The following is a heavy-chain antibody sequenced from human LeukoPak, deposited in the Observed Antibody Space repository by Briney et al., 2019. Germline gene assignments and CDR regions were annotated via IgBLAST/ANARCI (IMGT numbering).Heavy chain of an antibody. CDR3: ARDSGDYSSPVDY. CDR2: IGTSGLI. Sequence: GGSLRLSCAASGFTFSTYSMNWVRQAPGKGLEWVSYIGTSGLIYYGDSVKGRFTISRDNAKSSLYLQMNSLRAEDTAMYYCARDSGDYSSPVDYWGQGTLVTVSS. V-gene: IGHV3-48*01. CDR1: GFTFSTYS. D-gene: IGHD6-6*01. J-gene: IGHJ4*02.